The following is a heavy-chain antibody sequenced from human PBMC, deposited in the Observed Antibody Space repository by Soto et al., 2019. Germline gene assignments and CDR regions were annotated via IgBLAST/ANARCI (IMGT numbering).Heavy chain of an antibody. Sequence: GGSLRLSCAASGFTFRGYAMYWVRQAPGKGLEWVSSISGSGGSTYSADSVKGRFTISRDNSKNTLYLQMNSQRAEDTAMYFCAIKNVMLVRDFGYLWGQGTLVTVSS. CDR3: AIKNVMLVRDFGYL. J-gene: IGHJ1*01. D-gene: IGHD4-17*01. V-gene: IGHV3-23*01. CDR1: GFTFRGYA. CDR2: ISGSGGST.